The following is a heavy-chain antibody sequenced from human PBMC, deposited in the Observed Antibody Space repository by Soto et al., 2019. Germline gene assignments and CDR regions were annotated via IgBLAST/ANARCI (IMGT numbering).Heavy chain of an antibody. CDR2: IIPIFGTA. Sequence: QVQLVQSGAEVKKPGSSVKVSCKASGGTFSSYAISWVRQAPGQGLEWMGGIIPIFGTANYAQKFQGRVTITADESTSTAYMELSSLRSEDTAVYYCVRDAVAYCGGDCYQPDAFDIWGQGTMVTVSS. D-gene: IGHD2-21*02. J-gene: IGHJ3*02. V-gene: IGHV1-69*01. CDR1: GGTFSSYA. CDR3: VRDAVAYCGGDCYQPDAFDI.